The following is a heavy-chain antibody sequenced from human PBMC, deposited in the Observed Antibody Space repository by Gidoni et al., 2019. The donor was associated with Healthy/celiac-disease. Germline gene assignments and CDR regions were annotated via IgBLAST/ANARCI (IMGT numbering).Heavy chain of an antibody. CDR3: ARHWEYYYGSGVFDY. D-gene: IGHD3-10*01. Sequence: QLQLQESGPGLVKPSETLSLTCTVSGGSISSSSYYWGWIRQPPGKGLEWIGSIYYSGSTSYNPSLKSRVTISVDTSKNQFSLKLSSVTAADTAVYYCARHWEYYYGSGVFDYWGQGTLVTVSS. V-gene: IGHV4-39*01. CDR2: IYYSGST. J-gene: IGHJ4*02. CDR1: GGSISSSSYY.